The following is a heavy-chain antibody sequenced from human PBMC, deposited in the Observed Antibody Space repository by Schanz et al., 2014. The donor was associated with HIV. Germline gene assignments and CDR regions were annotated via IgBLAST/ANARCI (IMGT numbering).Heavy chain of an antibody. J-gene: IGHJ4*02. D-gene: IGHD3-22*01. Sequence: VQLVESGGGLVEPGGSLRLSCEASGFTFDDYTMHWVRQAPGKGLEWVSLITWDGGSTYYADSVKGRFTISRDNSKNTLYLQMTTLRIDDTAVYYCAKPEYDSRGNSQSHFDYWGQGTLVTVSS. CDR1: GFTFDDYT. CDR2: ITWDGGST. CDR3: AKPEYDSRGNSQSHFDY. V-gene: IGHV3-43*01.